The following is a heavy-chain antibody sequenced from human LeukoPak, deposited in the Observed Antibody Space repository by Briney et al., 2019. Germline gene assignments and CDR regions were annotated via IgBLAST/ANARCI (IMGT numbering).Heavy chain of an antibody. D-gene: IGHD6-6*01. Sequence: PGGSLRLSCAASGFTVNSNYMSWFRQAPGQGLEWVSIIYSGGTTHYGDSVKGRFTISRDNTKNTLYLQMNSLRAEDAAVYYCASYRYGSSFAFDIWGQGTMVTVSS. CDR3: ASYRYGSSFAFDI. CDR1: GFTVNSNY. J-gene: IGHJ3*02. V-gene: IGHV3-53*01. CDR2: IYSGGTT.